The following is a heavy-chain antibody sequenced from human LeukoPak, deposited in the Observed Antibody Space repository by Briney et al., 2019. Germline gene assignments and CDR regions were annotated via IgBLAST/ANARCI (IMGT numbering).Heavy chain of an antibody. CDR3: ARVLWSGESDPHDAFDI. CDR2: INPNSGGT. J-gene: IGHJ3*02. D-gene: IGHD3-10*01. Sequence: GASVKVSCKASGYTFTGYYMHWVRQAPGQGLEWMGWINPNSGGTNYAQKFQGRVTMTRDTSITTAYMELSRLTSDDTAVYYCARVLWSGESDPHDAFDIWGQGTMVTVSS. V-gene: IGHV1-2*02. CDR1: GYTFTGYY.